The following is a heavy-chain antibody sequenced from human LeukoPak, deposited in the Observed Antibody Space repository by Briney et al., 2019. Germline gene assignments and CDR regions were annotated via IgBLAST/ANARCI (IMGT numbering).Heavy chain of an antibody. CDR2: ISSSSSYI. CDR1: GFTFSSYS. D-gene: IGHD6-13*01. J-gene: IGHJ4*02. CDR3: ASDESGIAAAGTPLDY. Sequence: GGSLRLSCAASGFTFSSYSMNWVRQAPGKGLEWVSSISSSSSYIYYADSVKGRFTISRDNAKNSLYLQMNSLRAEDTAVYYCASDESGIAAAGTPLDYWGQGTLVTVSS. V-gene: IGHV3-21*01.